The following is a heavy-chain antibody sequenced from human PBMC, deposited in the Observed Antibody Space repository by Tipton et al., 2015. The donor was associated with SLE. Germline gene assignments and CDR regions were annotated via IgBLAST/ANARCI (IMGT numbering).Heavy chain of an antibody. CDR1: GGSISSHY. J-gene: IGHJ4*02. D-gene: IGHD1-26*01. V-gene: IGHV4-59*11. Sequence: GSLRLSCTVSGGSISSHYWSWIRQPPGKGLEWIGYIYYSGSTNYNPSLKSRVTISVDTSKNQFSLKLSSVTAADTAVYYCARGSGGSYYFDYWGQGTLVTVSS. CDR3: ARGSGGSYYFDY. CDR2: IYYSGST.